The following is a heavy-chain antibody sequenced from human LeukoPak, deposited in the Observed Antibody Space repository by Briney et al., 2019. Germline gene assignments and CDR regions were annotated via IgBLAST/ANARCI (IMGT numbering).Heavy chain of an antibody. CDR2: IYYSGST. Sequence: PSETLSLTCTVSGGSIYNHYCSWIREPPGKGLESIGYIYYSGSTIYNPSLKSRVTISVDTSENQFSLKLTSVTAADTAVYYCARLPSGTLNPPFDYWGQGRLVTVSS. J-gene: IGHJ4*02. D-gene: IGHD3-10*01. CDR1: GGSIYNHY. CDR3: ARLPSGTLNPPFDY. V-gene: IGHV4-59*08.